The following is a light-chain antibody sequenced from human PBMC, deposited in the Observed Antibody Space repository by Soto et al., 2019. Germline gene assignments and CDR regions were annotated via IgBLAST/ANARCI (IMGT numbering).Light chain of an antibody. J-gene: IGKJ1*01. CDR2: GAS. Sequence: VLTQSPGTLSLTPGERATLSCRASQSLGSTSLAWYQQKSGQPPRLLISGASKRAAGVPDRFSGSGSGTDFTLVISRLEPEDFAVYYCQQYGSSPWTFGQGTKVEIK. V-gene: IGKV3-20*01. CDR1: QSLGSTS. CDR3: QQYGSSPWT.